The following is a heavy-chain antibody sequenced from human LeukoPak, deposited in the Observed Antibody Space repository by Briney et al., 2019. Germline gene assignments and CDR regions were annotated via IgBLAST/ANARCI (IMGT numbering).Heavy chain of an antibody. Sequence: SETLSLTCTVSGYSISSYYLTWIRQPPGKGLEWIGYICNSGSTDYNPSLKSRVTISVNTSKNQFSLRLNSVTAADTAVYYCARSGAAWGGYPPHASDIWGQGTMVTVSS. CDR3: ARSGAAWGGYPPHASDI. J-gene: IGHJ3*02. V-gene: IGHV4-59*01. D-gene: IGHD3-3*01. CDR1: GYSISSYY. CDR2: ICNSGST.